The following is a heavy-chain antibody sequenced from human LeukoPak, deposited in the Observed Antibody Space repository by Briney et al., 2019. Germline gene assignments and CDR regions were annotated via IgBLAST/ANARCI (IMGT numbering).Heavy chain of an antibody. V-gene: IGHV7-4-1*02. J-gene: IGHJ3*02. D-gene: IGHD3-10*01. CDR2: INTNTGNP. CDR3: ARAPEPGVFDI. Sequence: GASVKVSCKASGYSFADYYMHWVRQAPGQGLEWMGWINTNTGNPTYAQGFTGRFVFSLDTSVSTAYLQISSLKAEDTAVYYCARAPEPGVFDIWGQGTMVTVSS. CDR1: GYSFADYY.